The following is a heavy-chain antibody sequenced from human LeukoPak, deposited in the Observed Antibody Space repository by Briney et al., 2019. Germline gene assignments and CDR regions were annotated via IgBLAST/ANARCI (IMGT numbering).Heavy chain of an antibody. V-gene: IGHV3-48*01. D-gene: IGHD3-16*01. J-gene: IGHJ4*02. Sequence: PGGSLRLSCAASGFTFSSYSMDWVRQAPGKGLEWVSYISSSSTIYYADSVKGRFTISRDNAKNSLYLQMNSLRAEDTAVYYCARGLDYGWGQGALVTVSS. CDR3: ARGLDYG. CDR1: GFTFSSYS. CDR2: ISSSSTI.